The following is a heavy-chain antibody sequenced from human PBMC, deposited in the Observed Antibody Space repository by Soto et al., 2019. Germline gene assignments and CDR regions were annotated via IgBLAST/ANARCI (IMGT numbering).Heavy chain of an antibody. D-gene: IGHD6-19*01. V-gene: IGHV3-30*18. CDR1: GFTFSSYG. CDR2: ISYDGSNK. CDR3: AKDRDSSGWFSGYYYGVDV. J-gene: IGHJ6*02. Sequence: PWGSLRLSCAASGFTFSSYGMHWVRQAPGKGLEWVALISYDGSNKYYADSVKGRFTISRDNSKNTLSLQVSSLRPEDTAVYYCAKDRDSSGWFSGYYYGVDVRGQGTTVTVSS.